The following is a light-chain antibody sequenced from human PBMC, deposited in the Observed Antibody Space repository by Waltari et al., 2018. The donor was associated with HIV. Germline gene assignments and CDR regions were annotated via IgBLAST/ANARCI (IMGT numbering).Light chain of an antibody. CDR2: GAF. CDR1: QSVSSN. V-gene: IGKV3-15*01. CDR3: QQYNNWPTWT. Sequence: EIVMTPSPATLSVSPGESATLSGSGSQSVSSNLAWYQQQPGQAPRLLMYGAFTRATGIPARFSGGGSGTEFTLTITSLQSEDFAVYYCQQYNNWPTWTFGQGTKVEIK. J-gene: IGKJ1*01.